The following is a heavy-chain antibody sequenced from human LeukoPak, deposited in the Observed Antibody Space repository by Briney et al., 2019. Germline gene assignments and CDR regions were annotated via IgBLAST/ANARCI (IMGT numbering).Heavy chain of an antibody. V-gene: IGHV1-46*01. Sequence: ASVKVSCKASGYTFTSYYMHWVRQAPGQGLEWMGIINPSGGSTSYAQKFQGRVTMTEDTSTDTAYMELSSLRSEDTAVYYCATGVATITELDYWGQGTLVTVSS. J-gene: IGHJ4*02. D-gene: IGHD5-12*01. CDR3: ATGVATITELDY. CDR2: INPSGGST. CDR1: GYTFTSYY.